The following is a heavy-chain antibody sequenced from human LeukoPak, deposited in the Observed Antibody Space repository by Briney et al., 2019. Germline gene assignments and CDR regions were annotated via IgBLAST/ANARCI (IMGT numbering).Heavy chain of an antibody. J-gene: IGHJ4*02. CDR2: IKSDGSST. CDR1: GFTFSSYW. Sequence: GGSLRLSCAASGFTFSSYWMHWVRQAPGKGLVWVSHIKSDGSSTRYADSVKGRFTISRDNAKNTLYLQMNSLRAEDTAVYYCTTDRSGWYDYWGQGTLVTVSS. D-gene: IGHD6-19*01. V-gene: IGHV3-74*01. CDR3: TTDRSGWYDY.